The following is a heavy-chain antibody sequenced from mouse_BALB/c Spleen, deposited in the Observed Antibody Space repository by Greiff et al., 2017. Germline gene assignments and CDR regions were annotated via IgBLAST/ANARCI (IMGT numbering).Heavy chain of an antibody. Sequence: EVNVVESGGGLVQPGGSMKLSCVASGFTFSNYWMNWVRQSPEKGLEWVAEIRLKSNNYATHYAESVKGRFTISRDDSKSSVYLQMNNLRAEDTGIYYCTRDYGSGMDYWGQGTSVTVSS. V-gene: IGHV6-6*02. J-gene: IGHJ4*01. CDR3: TRDYGSGMDY. CDR1: GFTFSNYW. CDR2: IRLKSNNYAT. D-gene: IGHD1-1*01.